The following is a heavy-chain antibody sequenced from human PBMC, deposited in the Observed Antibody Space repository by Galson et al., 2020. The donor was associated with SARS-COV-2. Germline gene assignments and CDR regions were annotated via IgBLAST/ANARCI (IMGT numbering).Heavy chain of an antibody. Sequence: SETLSLTCDISGDSVSGNIPAWIWIRQSPSRGLEWLGRTYYRSKWYYDYSESVKGRITISPDTSKNQFSLQLNSVTPEDTAVYYCARLSTLAGFRYFDSWGQGTLVTVSS. CDR1: GDSVSGNIPA. J-gene: IGHJ4*02. V-gene: IGHV6-1*01. CDR2: TYYRSKWYY. CDR3: ARLSTLAGFRYFDS. D-gene: IGHD6-19*01.